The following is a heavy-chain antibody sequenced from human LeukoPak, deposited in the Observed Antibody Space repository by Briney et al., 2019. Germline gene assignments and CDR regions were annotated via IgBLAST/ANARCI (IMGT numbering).Heavy chain of an antibody. D-gene: IGHD6-19*01. Sequence: SETLSLTCAVSGYSISSGYYWGWIRQPPGKGVGWIGSIYNSGSTHYNQSLNRQVTISADTSKNQFSLKMTSVTAADTAVYYCARNSSGWHFDDWGQGTLVSVSS. J-gene: IGHJ4*02. V-gene: IGHV4-38-2*01. CDR3: ARNSSGWHFDD. CDR1: GYSISSGYY. CDR2: IYNSGST.